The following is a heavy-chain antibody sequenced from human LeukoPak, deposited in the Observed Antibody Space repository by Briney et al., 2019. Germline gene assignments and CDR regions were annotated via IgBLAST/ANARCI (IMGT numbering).Heavy chain of an antibody. CDR2: IFYSGHS. V-gene: IGHV4-59*12. D-gene: IGHD6-25*01. Sequence: PSETLSLTCSVSGGFNSRYYWSWVRQPLGKGLEWLGHIFYSGHSNYNASLTSRIRMSVDTSKAQFSLELASVIAADTAVYYCARIDPLGFIDPWGPGILVTVSS. CDR3: ARIDPLGFIDP. J-gene: IGHJ5*02. CDR1: GGFNSRYY.